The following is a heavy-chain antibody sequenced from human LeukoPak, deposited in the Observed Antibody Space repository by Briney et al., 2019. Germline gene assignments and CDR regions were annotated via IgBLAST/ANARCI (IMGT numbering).Heavy chain of an antibody. V-gene: IGHV4-59*01. CDR3: ARGIAAAVPEY. CDR2: IYYSGST. J-gene: IGHJ4*02. CDR1: GGSISSYY. D-gene: IGHD6-13*01. Sequence: SETLSLTCTVSGGSISSYYWSWIRQPPGKGLEWIGYIYYSGSTNYNPSLKSRVTISVDTSKNQFSLKLSFVTAADTAVYYCARGIAAAVPEYWGQGTLVTVSS.